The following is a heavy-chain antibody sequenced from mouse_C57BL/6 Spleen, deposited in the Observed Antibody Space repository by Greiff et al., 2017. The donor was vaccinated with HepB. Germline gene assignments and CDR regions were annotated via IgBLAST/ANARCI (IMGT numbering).Heavy chain of an antibody. J-gene: IGHJ4*01. CDR3: ARGGYDTGYAMDY. D-gene: IGHD2-2*01. V-gene: IGHV1-52*01. CDR1: GYTFTSYW. CDR2: IDPSDSET. Sequence: VQLQQPGAELVRPGSSVKLSCKASGYTFTSYWMHWVKQRPIQGLEWIGNIDPSDSETNYNQKFKDKATLNVDKSSITAYMQRSSLTSEDAAVYYCARGGYDTGYAMDYWGQGTSVTVSS.